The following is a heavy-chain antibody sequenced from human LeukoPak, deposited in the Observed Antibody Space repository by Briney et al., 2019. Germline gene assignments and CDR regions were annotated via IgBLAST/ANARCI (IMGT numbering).Heavy chain of an antibody. CDR2: IKQDGSEK. J-gene: IGHJ4*02. D-gene: IGHD3-22*01. Sequence: GGSLRLSCAASGFTFSSYWMSWVRQAPGKGLEWVANIKQDGSEKYYMDSVKGRFTISRDNAKNSLYLQMNSLRAEDTAVYYCARDSDSSGYYYGFDYWGQGTLVTVSS. CDR1: GFTFSSYW. V-gene: IGHV3-7*01. CDR3: ARDSDSSGYYYGFDY.